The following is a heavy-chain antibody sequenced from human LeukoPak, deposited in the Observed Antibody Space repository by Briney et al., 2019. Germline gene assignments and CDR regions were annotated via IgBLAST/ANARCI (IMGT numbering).Heavy chain of an antibody. CDR2: ISYDGSNK. D-gene: IGHD3-22*01. Sequence: PGGSLRLSCAASGFTFSSYGMHWVRQAPGKGLEWVAVISYDGSNKYYADSVKGRFTISGDNSKNTLYLQMNSLRAEDTAVYYCAKSDLGVVVITDSLFDYWGQGTLVTVSP. J-gene: IGHJ4*02. CDR3: AKSDLGVVVITDSLFDY. CDR1: GFTFSSYG. V-gene: IGHV3-30*18.